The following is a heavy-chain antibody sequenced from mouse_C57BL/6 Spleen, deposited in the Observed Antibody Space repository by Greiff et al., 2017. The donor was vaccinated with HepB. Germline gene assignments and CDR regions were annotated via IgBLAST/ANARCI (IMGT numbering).Heavy chain of an antibody. Sequence: QVQLQQSGAELVKPGASVKLSCKASGYTFTSYWMHWVKQRPGQGLEWIGMIHPNSGSTNYNEKFKSKATLTVDKSSSTAYMQLSSLTSEDSAVYYCARSSSGYGYFDVWGTGTTVTVSS. D-gene: IGHD3-2*02. J-gene: IGHJ1*03. CDR1: GYTFTSYW. CDR3: ARSSSGYGYFDV. CDR2: IHPNSGST. V-gene: IGHV1-64*01.